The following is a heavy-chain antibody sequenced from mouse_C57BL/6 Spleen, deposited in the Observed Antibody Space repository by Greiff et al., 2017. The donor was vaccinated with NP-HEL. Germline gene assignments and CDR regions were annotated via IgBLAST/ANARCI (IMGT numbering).Heavy chain of an antibody. CDR3: ARGAVVATDYAMDY. D-gene: IGHD1-1*01. CDR2: ISSGGSYT. CDR1: GFTFSSYG. V-gene: IGHV5-6*01. J-gene: IGHJ4*01. Sequence: EVMLVESGGDLVKPGGSLKLSCAASGFTFSSYGMSWVRQTPDKRLEWVATISSGGSYTYYPDSVKGRFTISRDNAKNTLYLQMSSLKSEDTAMYYCARGAVVATDYAMDYWGQGTSVTVSS.